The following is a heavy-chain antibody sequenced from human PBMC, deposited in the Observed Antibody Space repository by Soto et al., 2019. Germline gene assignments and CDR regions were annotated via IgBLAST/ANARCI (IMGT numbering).Heavy chain of an antibody. V-gene: IGHV3-43*01. CDR2: VSWNSGGT. CDR3: AKKHGSGWNAFDV. Sequence: GGSLRLSCAASGFRFDDHTMHWVRQGPGKGLEWVSLVSWNSGGTYHVDSVKGRFSIYRDNSKNSLYLQMNSLRAEDTALYYCAKKHGSGWNAFDVWGQGKMVTVSS. CDR1: GFRFDDHT. J-gene: IGHJ3*01. D-gene: IGHD6-19*01.